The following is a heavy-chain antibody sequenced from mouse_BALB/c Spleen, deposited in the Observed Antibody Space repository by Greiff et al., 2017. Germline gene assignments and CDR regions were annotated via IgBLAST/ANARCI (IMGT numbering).Heavy chain of an antibody. D-gene: IGHD2-4*01. Sequence: DVKLVESGGGLVKPGGSLKLSCAASGFTFSSYAMSWVRQTPEKRLEWVASISSGGSTYYPDSVKGRFTISRDNARNILYLQMSSLRSEDTAMYYCARGDYDYPWFAYWGQGTLVTVSA. V-gene: IGHV5-6-5*01. J-gene: IGHJ3*01. CDR1: GFTFSSYA. CDR3: ARGDYDYPWFAY. CDR2: ISSGGST.